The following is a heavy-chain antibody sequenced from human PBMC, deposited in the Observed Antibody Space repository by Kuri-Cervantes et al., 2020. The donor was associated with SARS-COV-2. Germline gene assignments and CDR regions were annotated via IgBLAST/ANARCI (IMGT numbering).Heavy chain of an antibody. V-gene: IGHV4-59*08. J-gene: IGHJ4*02. CDR3: ARHGNGASLFY. CDR1: GGSISSYY. CDR2: IYYSGST. D-gene: IGHD1-1*01. Sequence: SETLSLTCTVSGGSISSYYWSWIRQPPGKGLEWIGYIYYSGSTNYNPSPKSRVTISVDTSKNQFSLKLSSVTAADTAVYYCARHGNGASLFYWGQGTLVTVSS.